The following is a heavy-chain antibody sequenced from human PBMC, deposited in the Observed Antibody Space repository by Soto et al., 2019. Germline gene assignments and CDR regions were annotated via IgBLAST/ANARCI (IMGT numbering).Heavy chain of an antibody. D-gene: IGHD6-19*01. CDR2: ISGSGGST. Sequence: EVQLLESGGGLVQPGGSLRLSCAASGFTFSSYAMSWVRQARGKGLEWVSAISGSGGSTYYADSVKGRFTISRDNSKITLYLQMNSLRADYTAVYYCAKEGFVGIAVAESLNWFDPWGQGTLVTVSS. J-gene: IGHJ5*02. CDR3: AKEGFVGIAVAESLNWFDP. V-gene: IGHV3-23*01. CDR1: GFTFSSYA.